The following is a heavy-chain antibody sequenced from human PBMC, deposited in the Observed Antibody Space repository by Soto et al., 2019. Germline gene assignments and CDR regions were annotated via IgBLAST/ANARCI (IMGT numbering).Heavy chain of an antibody. Sequence: QVQLVQSGAEVKKPGASVKVSCKASGYTFTSYAMHWVRQAPGQRLEWMGWINAGNGNTKYSQKFQGRVTITRDTSASTAYMELSSLRSEDTAVYYCASPDPSGSQTRTLEYWGQGTLVTVSS. D-gene: IGHD1-26*01. CDR3: ASPDPSGSQTRTLEY. V-gene: IGHV1-3*01. CDR2: INAGNGNT. CDR1: GYTFTSYA. J-gene: IGHJ4*02.